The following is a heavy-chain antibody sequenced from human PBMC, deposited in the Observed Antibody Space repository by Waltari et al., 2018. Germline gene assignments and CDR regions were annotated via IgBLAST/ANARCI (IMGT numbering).Heavy chain of an antibody. D-gene: IGHD2-21*02. CDR2: ISGGGTT. CDR3: ARDPPAKLGAWYIDY. V-gene: IGHV3-23*01. Sequence: EVQLLESGGGSVQPGGSLRVSCEDYGSTFSDYAMSWVRQAPGKGLEWVSGISGGGTTYHADSVKGRFTISRDNSKNTLYLQMNSLRGEDTAVYYCARDPPAKLGAWYIDYWGQGTLVTVSS. CDR1: GSTFSDYA. J-gene: IGHJ4*02.